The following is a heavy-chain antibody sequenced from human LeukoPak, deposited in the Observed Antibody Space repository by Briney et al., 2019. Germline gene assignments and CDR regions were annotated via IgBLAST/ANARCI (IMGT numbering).Heavy chain of an antibody. CDR3: TRVGDGYPY. J-gene: IGHJ4*02. V-gene: IGHV1-2*02. CDR1: GYIFTAYY. D-gene: IGHD5-24*01. CDR2: IKANSGDT. Sequence: ASVTVSCKASGYIFTAYYLHWVRQAPGQGPEWMGWIKANSGDTNCAQKFQGRVTMTRDTSISTVYMELSRLTSDDTAVYYCTRVGDGYPYWGQGTLVTVSS.